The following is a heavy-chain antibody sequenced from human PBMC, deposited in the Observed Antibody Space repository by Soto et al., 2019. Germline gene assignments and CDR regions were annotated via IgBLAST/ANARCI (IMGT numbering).Heavy chain of an antibody. CDR1: GGSVSSGSYY. Sequence: QVQLQESGPGLVKPSETLSLTCTVSGGSVSSGSYYWSWIRQPPGKGLEWIGYIYYSGSTNYNPSLTSRVTISVDTSKNQFSLKLSSVTAADTAVYYCARGLQWELLGWGQGTLVTVSS. D-gene: IGHD1-26*01. CDR3: ARGLQWELLG. V-gene: IGHV4-61*01. J-gene: IGHJ4*02. CDR2: IYYSGST.